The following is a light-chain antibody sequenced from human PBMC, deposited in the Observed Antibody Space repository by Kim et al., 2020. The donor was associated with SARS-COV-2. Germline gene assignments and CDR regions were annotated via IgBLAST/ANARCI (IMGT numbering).Light chain of an antibody. CDR2: GVS. J-gene: IGKJ5*01. V-gene: IGKV3-20*01. CDR1: QSVSSVN. Sequence: DIVLTQSPGTLSLSPGERATLSCRASQSVSSVNLAWYQQKPGQAPKLLIYGVSSRATGIPDRFSGSGSGTDFTLTISRLEPEDFAMYYCQHYGTSPPTFGQGTRLEIK. CDR3: QHYGTSPPT.